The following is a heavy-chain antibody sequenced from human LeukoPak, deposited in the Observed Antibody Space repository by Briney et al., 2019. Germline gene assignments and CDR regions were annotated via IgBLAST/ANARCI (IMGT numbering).Heavy chain of an antibody. D-gene: IGHD5-18*01. CDR1: GFTFSSYG. CDR2: IRYDGSNK. V-gene: IGHV3-30*02. Sequence: SGGSLRLSCAASGFTFSSYGMHWVRQAPGKGLEWMAFIRYDGSNKYYADSVKGRFTISRDNSKNTLYLQMNSLRAEDTAVYYCAKDRRGYSYGYSFFDYWGQGTLVTVSS. CDR3: AKDRRGYSYGYSFFDY. J-gene: IGHJ4*02.